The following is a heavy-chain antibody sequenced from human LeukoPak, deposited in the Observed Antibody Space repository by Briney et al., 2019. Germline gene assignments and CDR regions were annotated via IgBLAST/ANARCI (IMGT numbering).Heavy chain of an antibody. CDR2: IYYGGST. D-gene: IGHD1-1*01. J-gene: IGHJ3*02. CDR1: GVSIRSSSYY. Sequence: SETLSLTCTVSGVSIRSSSYYWAWIRQPPGKGLQWIGNIYYGGSTFYNPSLKSRVTISVDTSKNQFSLKLSSVTAADTAVYYCARHYRWNDGNDAFDIWGQGTMVTVSS. CDR3: ARHYRWNDGNDAFDI. V-gene: IGHV4-39*01.